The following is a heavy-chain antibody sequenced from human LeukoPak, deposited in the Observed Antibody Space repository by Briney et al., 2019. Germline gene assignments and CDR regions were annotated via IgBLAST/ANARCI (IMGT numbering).Heavy chain of an antibody. V-gene: IGHV4-39*07. D-gene: IGHD3-10*01. CDR1: GGSISSSSYY. CDR2: IYYSGST. Sequence: SETLSLTCTVSGGSISSSSYYWGWIRQLPGKGLEWIGSIYYSGSTYYNPSLKSRVTMSIDTAKNQFSLKLSSVTAADTAVYYCARGSHGSGSYYGYWGQGTLVTVSS. CDR3: ARGSHGSGSYYGY. J-gene: IGHJ4*02.